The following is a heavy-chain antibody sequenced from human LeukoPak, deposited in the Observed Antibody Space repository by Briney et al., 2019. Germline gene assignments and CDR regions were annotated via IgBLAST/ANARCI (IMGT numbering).Heavy chain of an antibody. D-gene: IGHD6-19*01. CDR1: GGSISSSNW. J-gene: IGHJ6*02. V-gene: IGHV4-4*02. Sequence: SETLSLTCAVSGGSISSSNWWSWVRQPPGKGLEWIGEIYHSGSTNYNPSLKSRVTISVDKSKNQFSLKLSSVTAADTAVYYCARHPGYSSGWSYYYCGMDVWGQGTTVTVSS. CDR2: IYHSGST. CDR3: ARHPGYSSGWSYYYCGMDV.